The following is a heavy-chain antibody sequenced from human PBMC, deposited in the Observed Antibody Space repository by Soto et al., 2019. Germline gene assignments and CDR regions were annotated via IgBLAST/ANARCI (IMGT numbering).Heavy chain of an antibody. J-gene: IGHJ6*02. Sequence: QVQLVESGGGVVQPGGSLRLSCAASGFTFISYSMHWVRQAPGKGLEWVAVISYDGHNEYYVDSVKGRFTISRDNSKNTVSLQMNCLRAEDTAVYFCAKDRTGVAARRRSYQYSGMDVWGQGTTVTVSS. V-gene: IGHV3-30*18. CDR2: ISYDGHNE. D-gene: IGHD6-6*01. CDR1: GFTFISYS. CDR3: AKDRTGVAARRRSYQYSGMDV.